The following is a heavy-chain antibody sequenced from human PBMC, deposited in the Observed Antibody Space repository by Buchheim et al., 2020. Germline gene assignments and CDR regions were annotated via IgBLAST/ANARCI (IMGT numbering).Heavy chain of an antibody. CDR3: ARDVNWNTVYGLDV. J-gene: IGHJ6*02. V-gene: IGHV1-46*03. CDR2: INPSGGGT. D-gene: IGHD1/OR15-1a*01. CDR1: GYTFTMYY. Sequence: QVRVVQSGAEVKKPGASVKVSCKASGYTFTMYYIHWVRQAPGQGLEWMGIINPSGGGTSYAQKFQGRVTMTRDTSTSTVSMELSSLRSEDTAVYYCARDVNWNTVYGLDVWGQGTT.